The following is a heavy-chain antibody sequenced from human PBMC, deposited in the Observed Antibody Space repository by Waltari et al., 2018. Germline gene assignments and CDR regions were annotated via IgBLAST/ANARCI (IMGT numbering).Heavy chain of an antibody. D-gene: IGHD3-10*01. CDR1: GGSFSGYH. Sequence: QVQLKQWGAGTLKPSDTLSLTCGVYGGSFSGYHWTWVRQSPGKGLEWIGEINNGGVTNYSPSLKSRVTISVDASKNQFSLSVRSVTAADTAVYYCARGGVPDYYGSGSPYRNWFDPWGQGTLVTVSS. V-gene: IGHV4-34*02. J-gene: IGHJ5*02. CDR3: ARGGVPDYYGSGSPYRNWFDP. CDR2: INNGGVT.